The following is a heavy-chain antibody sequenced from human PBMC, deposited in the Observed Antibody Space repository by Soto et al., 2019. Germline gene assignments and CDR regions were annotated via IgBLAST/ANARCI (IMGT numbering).Heavy chain of an antibody. J-gene: IGHJ4*02. V-gene: IGHV1-18*01. CDR2: ITAYNGNT. CDR1: GYTFTSYG. Sequence: QVQLVQSGAEVKMPGASVKVSCKASGYTFTSYGISWVRQAPGQGLEYMGWITAYNGNTNYAQKLQGRVTMTTDTSTSTAYMELRSLRFDDTAVYYCALYDIRPGYFDYWGQGTLVTVSS. D-gene: IGHD3-22*01. CDR3: ALYDIRPGYFDY.